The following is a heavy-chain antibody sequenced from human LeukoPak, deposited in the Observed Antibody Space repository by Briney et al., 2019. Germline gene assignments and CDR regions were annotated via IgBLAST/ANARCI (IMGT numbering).Heavy chain of an antibody. CDR1: GDSISINYN. V-gene: IGHV4-39*01. D-gene: IGHD6-19*01. CDR2: IFYSGAT. J-gene: IGHJ4*02. Sequence: SETLSLTCTVSGDSISINYNWCWIRHPPGKVLEWIGSIFYSGATYYSPSLKSRVTISVDTSKNQFSLKLSSMTAADTAVYYCVRHRQWLLFPDYWGQGTLVTVSS. CDR3: VRHRQWLLFPDY.